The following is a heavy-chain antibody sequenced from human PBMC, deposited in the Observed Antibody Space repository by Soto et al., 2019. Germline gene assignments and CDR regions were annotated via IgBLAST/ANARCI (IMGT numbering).Heavy chain of an antibody. CDR2: ISYAGST. CDR3: SRGILV. CDR1: GGSINSGGYC. V-gene: IGHV4-31*03. Sequence: QVQLQESGPGLVKPSQTLSLTCTVSGGSINSGGYCWSWIRQHPGKGLDWIGCISYAGSTSYNPFLKSRVTISVDTSKNQFSLKLTSVTAADTAVYYCSRGILVWGQGALITVSS. D-gene: IGHD5-18*01. J-gene: IGHJ4*02.